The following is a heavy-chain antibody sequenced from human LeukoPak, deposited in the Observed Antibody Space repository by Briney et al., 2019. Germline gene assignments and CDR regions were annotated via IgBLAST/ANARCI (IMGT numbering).Heavy chain of an antibody. Sequence: SQTLSLTCTVSGGSISSGGYYWSWMRQHPGKGLEWIGYIYYSGSTYYNPSLKSRVTISVDTSKNQFPLKLSSVTAADTAVYYCARLFYGSESYDAFDIWGQGTMVTVSS. J-gene: IGHJ3*02. CDR3: ARLFYGSESYDAFDI. CDR1: GGSISSGGYY. CDR2: IYYSGST. V-gene: IGHV4-31*03. D-gene: IGHD3-10*01.